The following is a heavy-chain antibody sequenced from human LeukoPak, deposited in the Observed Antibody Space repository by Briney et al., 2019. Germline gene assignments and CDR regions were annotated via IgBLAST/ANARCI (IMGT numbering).Heavy chain of an antibody. CDR2: IYSGGST. Sequence: PGGSLRLSCAASGFTVSSNYMSWVRQAPGKGLEWVSLIYSGGSTYYADSVKGRFTISRDHSKNTLYRQMNSLRAEETAVYYCARARDRCSSASCFGQMDVWGQGTTVTVSS. CDR1: GFTVSSNY. D-gene: IGHD2-2*01. CDR3: ARARDRCSSASCFGQMDV. J-gene: IGHJ6*02. V-gene: IGHV3-66*01.